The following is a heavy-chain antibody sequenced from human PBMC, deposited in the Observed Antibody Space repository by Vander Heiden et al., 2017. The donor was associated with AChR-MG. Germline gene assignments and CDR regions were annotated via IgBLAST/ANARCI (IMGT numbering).Heavy chain of an antibody. CDR3: AVESYYEIRD. CDR1: GLTFRNAW. CDR2: VRTKADGGTR. Sequence: EVQLVESGGDLVEPGGSLRLSCAVSGLTFRNAWMSWVRPAPGKGLEWIGRVRTKADGGTREDAAPVKGRFTVSREDSENMLYLQMNSLKTEDTGVYYCAVESYYEIRDWGQGTLVTVSS. D-gene: IGHD3-16*01. J-gene: IGHJ4*02. V-gene: IGHV3-15*01.